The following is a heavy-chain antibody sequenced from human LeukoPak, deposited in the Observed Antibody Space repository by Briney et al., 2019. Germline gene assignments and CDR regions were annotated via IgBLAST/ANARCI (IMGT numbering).Heavy chain of an antibody. D-gene: IGHD6-13*01. Sequence: PSETLSLTCAVYGGSFSGYYWSWIRQHPGKGLEWIGYIYYSGSTYYNPSLKSRVTISVDTSKNQFSLKLSSVTAADTAVYYCARVYSSSWDFDYWGQGTLVTVSS. J-gene: IGHJ4*02. V-gene: IGHV4-31*11. CDR2: IYYSGST. CDR1: GGSFSGYY. CDR3: ARVYSSSWDFDY.